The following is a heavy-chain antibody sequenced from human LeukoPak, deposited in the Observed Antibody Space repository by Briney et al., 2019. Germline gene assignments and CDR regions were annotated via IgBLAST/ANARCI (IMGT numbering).Heavy chain of an antibody. V-gene: IGHV3-7*04. CDR3: ARVYAGGWHHFDS. CDR1: GFTFSSYW. D-gene: IGHD6-19*01. Sequence: SGGSLRLSCAASGFTFSSYWMSWVRQTPGKGLEWVANIKQDGSEKYYVDSVKGRFTISRDNAKNSLYLQMNSLRAEDTAVYYFARVYAGGWHHFDSWGQGALVTVSS. J-gene: IGHJ4*02. CDR2: IKQDGSEK.